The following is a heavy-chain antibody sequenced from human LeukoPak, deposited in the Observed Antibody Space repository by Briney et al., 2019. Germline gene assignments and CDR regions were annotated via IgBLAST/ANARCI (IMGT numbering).Heavy chain of an antibody. CDR3: ARGGTHTSGYSYLLA. V-gene: IGHV3-72*01. CDR1: GFTVSDHY. J-gene: IGHJ4*02. D-gene: IGHD5-18*01. CDR2: TRNKATSYTT. Sequence: AGRSLRLSCAASGFTVSDHYMDWVRQAPGKGLEWVGRTRNKATSYTTTYAASVKGRFTISRDDSKNSIYLQMNSLKTEDTAVYYCARGGTHTSGYSYLLAWGQGTLVTVSS.